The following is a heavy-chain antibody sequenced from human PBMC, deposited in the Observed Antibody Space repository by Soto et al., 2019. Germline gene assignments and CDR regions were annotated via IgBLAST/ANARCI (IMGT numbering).Heavy chain of an antibody. CDR2: ISGSGGST. Sequence: EVRLLESGGGLVQPGGSLRLSCAASGFTFSSYAMSWVRQAPGKGLEWVSAISGSGGSTYYADSVKGRFTISRDNSKNTLYLQMNSLRAEDTAVYYCAKDPIAVPLPEYFDYWGQGTLVTVSS. V-gene: IGHV3-23*01. D-gene: IGHD6-19*01. CDR1: GFTFSSYA. CDR3: AKDPIAVPLPEYFDY. J-gene: IGHJ4*02.